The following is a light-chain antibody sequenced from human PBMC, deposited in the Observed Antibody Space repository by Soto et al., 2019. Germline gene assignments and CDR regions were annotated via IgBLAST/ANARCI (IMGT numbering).Light chain of an antibody. CDR3: AAWDDSLNGRYV. CDR1: SSNIGSNT. V-gene: IGLV1-44*01. J-gene: IGLJ1*01. CDR2: GNN. Sequence: QSVLTQPPSASGTPGQRVTISCSGISSNIGSNTVSWYQQLPGTAPKLLIFGNNQRPSGVPDRFSGSKSGTSASLAISGLQSEDEADYYCAAWDDSLNGRYVFGTGTKVTVL.